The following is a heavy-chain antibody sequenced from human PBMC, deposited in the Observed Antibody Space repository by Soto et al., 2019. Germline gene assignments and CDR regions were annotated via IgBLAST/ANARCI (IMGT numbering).Heavy chain of an antibody. CDR1: GFTFSSYR. D-gene: IGHD2-2*01. CDR2: ISANGGST. CDR3: AHGGTPAAALRWGFDW. Sequence: GGSLRLSCAASGFTFSSYRMNWVRQAPGKGLERVSGISANGGSTYYTDSVRGRVTISRDNSKNTLFLQMNSLRADDTAVFYCAHGGTPAAALRWGFDWWGQGTLVTVSS. J-gene: IGHJ4*02. V-gene: IGHV3-23*01.